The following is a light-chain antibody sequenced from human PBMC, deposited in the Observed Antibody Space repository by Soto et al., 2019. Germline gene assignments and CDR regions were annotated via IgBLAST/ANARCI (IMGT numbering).Light chain of an antibody. CDR2: GAS. Sequence: EIGMTQSPGTLSLSPGERATLSCRASQSVSSNYLACYQKKPGQAPRLLIYGASSRATGIPDRFSGSGSGTDLTLTIRRLEPEDFAAYYCQQYGSSYPWTFGQGTKVDIK. V-gene: IGKV3-20*01. J-gene: IGKJ1*01. CDR1: QSVSSNY. CDR3: QQYGSSYPWT.